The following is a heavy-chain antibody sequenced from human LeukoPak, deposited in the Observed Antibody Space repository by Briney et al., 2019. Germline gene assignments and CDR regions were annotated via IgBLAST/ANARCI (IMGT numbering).Heavy chain of an antibody. CDR1: GGAISGYY. Sequence: SETLSLTCTVSGGAISGYYWSWIRQPPGKGLEWIGYIYTSGSTNYNPSLKSRVTISVDTSKNQFSLKLSSVTAADTAVYYCARRYSGSYYWYFDLWGRGTLVTVSS. D-gene: IGHD1-26*01. CDR3: ARRYSGSYYWYFDL. V-gene: IGHV4-4*09. CDR2: IYTSGST. J-gene: IGHJ2*01.